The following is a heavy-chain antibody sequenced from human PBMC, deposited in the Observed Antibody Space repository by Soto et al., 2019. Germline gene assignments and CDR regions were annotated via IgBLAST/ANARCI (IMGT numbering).Heavy chain of an antibody. D-gene: IGHD2-15*01. CDR2: ISWNNGSI. Sequence: EVQLVESGGGLVQPGRSLRLSCAASGFTVGEYAMHWVRQAPGKGLEWVSGISWNNGSIGYADSVKGRFTSSRDNAKNSLYLQMNSLRAEDTALYYCAKSVVAALRRDAFDVWGQGTMVTVSS. V-gene: IGHV3-9*01. CDR3: AKSVVAALRRDAFDV. CDR1: GFTVGEYA. J-gene: IGHJ3*01.